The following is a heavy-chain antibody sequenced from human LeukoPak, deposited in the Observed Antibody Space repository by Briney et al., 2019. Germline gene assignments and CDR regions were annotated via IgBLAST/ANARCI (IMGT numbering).Heavy chain of an antibody. CDR1: GFTFSTYD. V-gene: IGHV3-23*01. J-gene: IGHJ3*01. Sequence: GGSLRLSCAASGFTFSTYDMSWVRQAPGKGLEWVSAISGSGGSTFYADSVKGRFTISRDNSKNTLYLQMNSLRAEDTAVYYCANLLWFGELLDPEGAFDFWGQGTMVTASS. CDR3: ANLLWFGELLDPEGAFDF. D-gene: IGHD3-10*01. CDR2: ISGSGGST.